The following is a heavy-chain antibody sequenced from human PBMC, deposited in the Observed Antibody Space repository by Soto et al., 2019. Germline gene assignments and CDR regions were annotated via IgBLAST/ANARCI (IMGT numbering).Heavy chain of an antibody. Sequence: QVQLVQSGAEVKKPGASVNVSCKASGYTFTNYGISLVRQAPGQGLEWMGWISAYNGNTDYAQKLQGRVTMTTDTSTSTAYMELRSLRFDDTAVYYCARDCRSGSSCLVDNWLDPWGQGTLVTVSS. J-gene: IGHJ5*02. CDR3: ARDCRSGSSCLVDNWLDP. CDR2: ISAYNGNT. CDR1: GYTFTNYG. D-gene: IGHD2-15*01. V-gene: IGHV1-18*01.